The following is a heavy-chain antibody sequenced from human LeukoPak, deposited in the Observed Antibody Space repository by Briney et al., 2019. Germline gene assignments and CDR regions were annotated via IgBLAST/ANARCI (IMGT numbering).Heavy chain of an antibody. CDR2: VNPSAGST. CDR3: ARGGGTAVADRKSKFDD. Sequence: ASVKVSCKASGYTFTSYYIHWVRQAPGQGLEWMGIVNPSAGSTSYAQKFQGRVTMTRDTSTSTVYMELSSLRSEDTAVYYCARGGGTAVADRKSKFDDWGQGTLVTVSS. V-gene: IGHV1-46*01. D-gene: IGHD6-19*01. CDR1: GYTFTSYY. J-gene: IGHJ4*02.